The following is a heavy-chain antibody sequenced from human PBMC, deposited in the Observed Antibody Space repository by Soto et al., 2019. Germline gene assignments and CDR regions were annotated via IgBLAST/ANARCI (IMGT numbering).Heavy chain of an antibody. CDR2: IIPLLGST. CDR1: GGPFSSQA. CDR3: AMSDGPYFYYGIDV. V-gene: IGHV1-69*01. J-gene: IGHJ6*02. D-gene: IGHD2-21*01. Sequence: QVQVEQSGAEVKKPGSSLKVSCKTSGGPFSSQAFNWVRQARGHGLEWMGGIIPLLGSTTYAQKFQDRVTFTAYESTSTVYMELRSLRSEDTATYFCAMSDGPYFYYGIDVWGRGTTVTVSS.